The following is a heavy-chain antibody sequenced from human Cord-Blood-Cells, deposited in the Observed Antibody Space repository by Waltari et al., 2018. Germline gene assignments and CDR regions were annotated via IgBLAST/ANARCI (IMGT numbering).Heavy chain of an antibody. V-gene: IGHV4-31*03. J-gene: IGHJ3*02. Sequence: QVQLQESGPGLVKPSQTLSLTCTVPGGSISSGCDDWRWIRQHPGEGLEWIWDIYYNGRTYSHPSLKRRVTISVDPSKNQFSLKLDSVAAADTAGYYCASPWSVAADAFDIWGQGTMVTVSS. CDR1: GGSISSGCDD. CDR3: ASPWSVAADAFDI. CDR2: IYYNGRT. D-gene: IGHD2-15*01.